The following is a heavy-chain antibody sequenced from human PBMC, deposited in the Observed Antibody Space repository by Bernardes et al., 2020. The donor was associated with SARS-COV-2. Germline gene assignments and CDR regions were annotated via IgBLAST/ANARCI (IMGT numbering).Heavy chain of an antibody. CDR2: IYGGGST. CDR1: EFTVSSNY. J-gene: IGHJ6*02. D-gene: IGHD2-2*02. V-gene: IGHV3-66*01. Sequence: GGSLRLSCAASEFTVSSNYMSWVRQAPGKGLEWVSVIYGGGSTYYADSVKGRFTISRDNSKNTLYLQMNSLRAEDTAVYYCARDRGKVPVVIRFYYYGMDVWGQGTTVTVSS. CDR3: ARDRGKVPVVIRFYYYGMDV.